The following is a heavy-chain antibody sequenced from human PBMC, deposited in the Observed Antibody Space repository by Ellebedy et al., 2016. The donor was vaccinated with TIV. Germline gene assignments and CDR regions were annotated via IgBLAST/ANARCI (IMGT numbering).Heavy chain of an antibody. J-gene: IGHJ6*02. Sequence: GESLKISCAASGFTFSSYSMNWVRQAPGKGLEWVSSISSSSRYIYYADSVKGRFTISRDNAKNSLYLQMNSLRAEDTAVYYCARNGDYDRQSTTSPYYYYGMDVWGQGTTVTVSS. CDR2: ISSSSRYI. V-gene: IGHV3-21*01. D-gene: IGHD4-17*01. CDR1: GFTFSSYS. CDR3: ARNGDYDRQSTTSPYYYYGMDV.